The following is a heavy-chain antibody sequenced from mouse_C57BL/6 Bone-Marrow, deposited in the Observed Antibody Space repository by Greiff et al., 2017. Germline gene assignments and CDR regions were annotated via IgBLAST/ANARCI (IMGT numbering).Heavy chain of an antibody. CDR2: VYPGSGSI. D-gene: IGHD2-4*01. V-gene: IGHV1-62-2*01. CDR1: GYIFTEYT. J-gene: IGHJ2*01. Sequence: QVQLQQSGAELVKPGASVKLSCKASGYIFTEYTIHWVKQRSGQGLEWIGWVYPGSGSIKYNERFKDKATLTANKSSNTVYMELSRLTSEDSAVYFSARHERYYDYEGYFDYWGQGTTLTVSS. CDR3: ARHERYYDYEGYFDY.